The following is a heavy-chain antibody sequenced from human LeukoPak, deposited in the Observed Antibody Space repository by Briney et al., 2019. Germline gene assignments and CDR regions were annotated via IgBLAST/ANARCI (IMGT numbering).Heavy chain of an antibody. CDR3: ARQTYSSGYRIFDY. Sequence: PSETLSLTCTVSGASISTYYWTWIRQPPGKGLEWIGDIYYSGTINYSPSLKSRVTISVDTSKSQFSLQLRSVSAADTAVYYCARQTYSSGYRIFDYWGQGTLVTVSS. D-gene: IGHD3-22*01. J-gene: IGHJ4*02. CDR2: IYYSGTI. CDR1: GASISTYY. V-gene: IGHV4-59*01.